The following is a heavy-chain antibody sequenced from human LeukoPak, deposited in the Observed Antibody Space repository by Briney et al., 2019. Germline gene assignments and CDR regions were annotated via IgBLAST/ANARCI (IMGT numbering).Heavy chain of an antibody. V-gene: IGHV1-69*05. D-gene: IGHD6-13*01. J-gene: IGHJ4*02. CDR3: ASRGIAAPGPLFDY. CDR2: IIPIFGTA. Sequence: SVKVSCKASGGTFSSYAISWVRQAPGQGLEWMGRIIPIFGTANYAQKFQGRVTITTDESTSTAYMELSSLRSEDTAVYYFASRGIAAPGPLFDYWGQGTLVTVSS. CDR1: GGTFSSYA.